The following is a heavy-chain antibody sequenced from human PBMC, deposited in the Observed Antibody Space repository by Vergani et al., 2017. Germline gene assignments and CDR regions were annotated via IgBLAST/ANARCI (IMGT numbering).Heavy chain of an antibody. J-gene: IGHJ4*02. CDR2: INPSGGHT. CDR3: ARGDYGVLTGYRY. D-gene: IGHD3-9*01. V-gene: IGHV1-46*03. CDR1: GYTFSNYY. Sequence: QVQVVQSGAEVKKSGASVKVSCKTSGYTFSNYYMHWVRQAPGQGLEWMGIINPSGGHTNYAQKFQGRVTMTRDTSTSTVYMGLSSLRPEDTAIYYCARGDYGVLTGYRYWGQGTLVTVSA.